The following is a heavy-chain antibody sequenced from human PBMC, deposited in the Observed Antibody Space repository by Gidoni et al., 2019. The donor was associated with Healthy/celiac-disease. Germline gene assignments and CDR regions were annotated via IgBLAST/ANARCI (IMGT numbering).Heavy chain of an antibody. CDR1: GYSFTSYW. D-gene: IGHD3-16*01. V-gene: IGHV5-51*01. CDR2: IYPGASDT. Sequence: EVQLVKSGAEGKKPGETLKISCKGSGYSFTSYWIGWVRQMPGKGLELMGIIYPGASDTRYIPSFQGQVTISADKSSSTASLQWSSLKASDTAMYYCARHTSVYYYYYMDVWGKGTTVTVSS. CDR3: ARHTSVYYYYYMDV. J-gene: IGHJ6*03.